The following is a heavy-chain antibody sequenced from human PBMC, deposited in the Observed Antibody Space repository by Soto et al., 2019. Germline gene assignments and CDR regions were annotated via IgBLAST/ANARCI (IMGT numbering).Heavy chain of an antibody. CDR2: IYHSGST. D-gene: IGHD3-10*01. CDR3: ARVPWFGELSVYCYYYGMDV. Sequence: SETLSLTCAVSGGSISSSNWWSWVRQPPGKGLEWIGEIYHSGSTNYNPSLKSRVTISVDKSKNQFSLKLSSVTAADTAVYYCARVPWFGELSVYCYYYGMDVWGQGTTVTVSS. J-gene: IGHJ6*02. V-gene: IGHV4-4*02. CDR1: GGSISSSNW.